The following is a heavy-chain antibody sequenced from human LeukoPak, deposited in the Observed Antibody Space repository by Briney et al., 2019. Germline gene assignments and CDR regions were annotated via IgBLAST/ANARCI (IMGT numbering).Heavy chain of an antibody. Sequence: SVKVSCKASGGAFSSYAISWVRQAPGQGLEWMGRIIPIFGTANYAQKFQGRVTITTDESTSTAYMELSSLRSEDTAVYYCAVGVVPAAFDAFDIWGQGTMVTVSS. CDR3: AVGVVPAAFDAFDI. D-gene: IGHD2-2*01. J-gene: IGHJ3*02. CDR1: GGAFSSYA. CDR2: IIPIFGTA. V-gene: IGHV1-69*05.